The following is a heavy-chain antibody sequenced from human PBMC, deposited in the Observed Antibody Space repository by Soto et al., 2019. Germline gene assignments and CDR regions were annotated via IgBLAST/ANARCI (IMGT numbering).Heavy chain of an antibody. J-gene: IGHJ5*01. Sequence: TLASTCTVSGGSISSCGYYWSWIRQHPGKVLEWIGYIYYSGSTYYNPSLKSRVTISVDTSKNQFSLKLSSVTAADTAVYYCPIDTGPSTYYGIGTLISESWGHGTLVTVS. D-gene: IGHD3-10*01. V-gene: IGHV4-31*03. CDR2: IYYSGST. CDR1: GGSISSCGYY. CDR3: PIDTGPSTYYGIGTLISES.